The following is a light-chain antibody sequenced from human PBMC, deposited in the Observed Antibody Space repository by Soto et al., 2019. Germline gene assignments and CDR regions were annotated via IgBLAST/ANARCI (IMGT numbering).Light chain of an antibody. CDR2: GAS. CDR1: QSVTGTN. V-gene: IGKV3-20*01. J-gene: IGKJ1*01. Sequence: TVFADSSRHRTFSPVERAPPSSSVSQSVTGTNLAWYQQKAGQAPRLLIYGASTRATGIPDRFSGSESGTDFTLTISRLEPEDFAVYYCQQYGSSPRTFGHGTKVDIK. CDR3: QQYGSSPRT.